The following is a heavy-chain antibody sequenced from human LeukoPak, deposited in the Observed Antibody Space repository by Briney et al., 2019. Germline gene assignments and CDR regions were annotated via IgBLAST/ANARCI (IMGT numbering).Heavy chain of an antibody. D-gene: IGHD2-2*01. CDR2: INHSGST. CDR1: GGSFSGYY. Sequence: SETLSLTCAVYGGSFSGYYWSRIRQPPGKGLEWIGEINHSGSTNYNPSLKSRVTISVDTSKNQFSLKLSSVTAADTAVYYCARGPLVVVPAAMPNFDYWGQGTLVTVSS. CDR3: ARGPLVVVPAAMPNFDY. V-gene: IGHV4-34*01. J-gene: IGHJ4*02.